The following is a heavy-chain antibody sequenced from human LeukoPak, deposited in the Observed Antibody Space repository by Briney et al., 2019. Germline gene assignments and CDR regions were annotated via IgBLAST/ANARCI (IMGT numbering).Heavy chain of an antibody. J-gene: IGHJ4*02. Sequence: ASVKVSCKASGYTFSGYYLHWVRQAPGQGLEWMGWISAYNGNTNYAQKLQGRVTMTTDTSTSTAYMELRSLRSDDTAVYYCARDRGRLWFGEEDYWGQGTLVTVSS. CDR2: ISAYNGNT. CDR3: ARDRGRLWFGEEDY. D-gene: IGHD3-10*01. V-gene: IGHV1-18*04. CDR1: GYTFSGYY.